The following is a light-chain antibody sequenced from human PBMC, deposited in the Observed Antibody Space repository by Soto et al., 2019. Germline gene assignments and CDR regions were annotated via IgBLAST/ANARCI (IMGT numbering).Light chain of an antibody. CDR2: DAA. CDR1: QSFISTY. Sequence: ETVLTQSPGTLSLSPGDRATLSCRASQSFISTYLAWYQQKPGQAPRLLIFDAASRAPGIPDRFSGSGSGTDFTLTISRLEPEDFAVYFCQQYCTSPCTFGQGTKLEIK. J-gene: IGKJ2*02. CDR3: QQYCTSPCT. V-gene: IGKV3-20*01.